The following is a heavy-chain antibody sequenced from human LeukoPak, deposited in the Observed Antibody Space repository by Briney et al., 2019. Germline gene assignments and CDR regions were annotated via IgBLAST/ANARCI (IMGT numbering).Heavy chain of an antibody. V-gene: IGHV4-31*03. Sequence: SETLSLTCTVSGDSISSGGYSWSWIRQHPGTGLEWIGYIYYSGTTYYNPSLKSRVTISVDTSKYQFSLKLNSGTAAGTAVYYRARKRGAAAAAPRFDYWGQGTLVTVSS. J-gene: IGHJ4*02. CDR1: GDSISSGGYS. D-gene: IGHD6-13*01. CDR3: ARKRGAAAAAPRFDY. CDR2: IYYSGTT.